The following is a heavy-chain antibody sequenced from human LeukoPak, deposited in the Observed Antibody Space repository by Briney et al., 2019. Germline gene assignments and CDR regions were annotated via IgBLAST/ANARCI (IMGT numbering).Heavy chain of an antibody. Sequence: GGSLRLSCAASGFTFSSYGMHWVRQAPGKGLEWVAFIRYDGSNKYYADSVKGRFTISRDNSKNTLYLQMNSLRAEDTVVYYCAKARSDIAVATFDYWGQGTLVTVSS. CDR3: AKARSDIAVATFDY. V-gene: IGHV3-30*02. CDR1: GFTFSSYG. J-gene: IGHJ4*02. D-gene: IGHD6-19*01. CDR2: IRYDGSNK.